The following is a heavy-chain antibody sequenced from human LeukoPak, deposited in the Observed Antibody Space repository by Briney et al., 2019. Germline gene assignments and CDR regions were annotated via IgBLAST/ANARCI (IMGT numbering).Heavy chain of an antibody. J-gene: IGHJ6*03. CDR1: GFTFSSYS. CDR3: ARAQDYGDSYYYMDV. D-gene: IGHD4-17*01. Sequence: GGSLRLSCAASGFTFSSYSMNWVRQAPGKGLEWVSSISSSSYIYYADSVKGRFTISRDNAKNSLYLQMNSLRAEDTAVYYCARAQDYGDSYYYMDVWAKGPRSPSP. CDR2: ISSSSYI. V-gene: IGHV3-21*01.